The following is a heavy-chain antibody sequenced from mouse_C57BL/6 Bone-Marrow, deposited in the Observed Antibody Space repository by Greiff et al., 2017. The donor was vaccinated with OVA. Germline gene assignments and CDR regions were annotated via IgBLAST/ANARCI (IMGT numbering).Heavy chain of an antibody. CDR3: ARPDYYGSSYPWFAY. D-gene: IGHD1-1*01. V-gene: IGHV5-6*01. Sequence: EVKLQESGGDLVKPGGSLKLSCAASGFTFSSYGMSWVRQTPDKRLEWVATISSGGSYTYYPDSVKGRFTISRDNAKNTLYLQMSSLKSEDTAMYYCARPDYYGSSYPWFAYWGQGTLVTVSA. CDR1: GFTFSSYG. J-gene: IGHJ3*01. CDR2: ISSGGSYT.